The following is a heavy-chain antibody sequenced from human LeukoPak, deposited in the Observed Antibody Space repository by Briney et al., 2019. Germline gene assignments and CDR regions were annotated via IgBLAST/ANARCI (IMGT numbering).Heavy chain of an antibody. D-gene: IGHD3-22*01. V-gene: IGHV3-13*04. CDR2: IGTAGDT. J-gene: IGHJ3*02. Sequence: GGSLRLSCAASGFTFSTYDMHWVRQVIGKGLEWVSGIGTAGDTHYLGSVKGRFTISRENGKSSLYLHMNSLRAGDTAGYYCARAIVVRSGAFDIWGQGTMVTVSS. CDR1: GFTFSTYD. CDR3: ARAIVVRSGAFDI.